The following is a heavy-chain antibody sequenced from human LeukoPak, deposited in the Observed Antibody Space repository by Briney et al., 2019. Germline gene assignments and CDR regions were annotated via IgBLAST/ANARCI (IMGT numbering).Heavy chain of an antibody. D-gene: IGHD3-10*01. J-gene: IGHJ4*02. CDR3: ASSPRGVY. CDR2: MTSSNTI. Sequence: TGGSLRLSCAASGFTFSSYSMNWVRQAPGKGLEWVATMTSSNTIYYADSVKGRFTVSRDNAKNSLYLQMNSLRVDDTAVYYCASSPRGVYWGQGTLVTVSS. CDR1: GFTFSSYS. V-gene: IGHV3-69-1*02.